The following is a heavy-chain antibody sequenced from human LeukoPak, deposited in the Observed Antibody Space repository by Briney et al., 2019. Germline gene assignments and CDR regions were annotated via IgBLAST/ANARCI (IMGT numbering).Heavy chain of an antibody. Sequence: GGSLRLSCAASGFTFSSYAMSWVRQAPGRGWGGLQAFRGSGGSTYYADSVKGRFTISRDNSKNTLYLQMNSLRAEDTAVYYCAKERVVVVPAAMPASFDYWGQGTLVTVSS. CDR2: FRGSGGST. D-gene: IGHD2-2*01. J-gene: IGHJ4*02. V-gene: IGHV3-23*01. CDR1: GFTFSSYA. CDR3: AKERVVVVPAAMPASFDY.